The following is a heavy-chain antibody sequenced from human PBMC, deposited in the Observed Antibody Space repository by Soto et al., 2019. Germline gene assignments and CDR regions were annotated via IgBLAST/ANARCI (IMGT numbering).Heavy chain of an antibody. D-gene: IGHD6-13*01. J-gene: IGHJ6*02. CDR2: IYYSRST. CDR3: ARAPREQQLVHPYYYYGMDV. Sequence: SETLSLTCTVSGGSISSYYLSWIRQPPGKRLEWIGYIYYSRSTNYNPSLKSRDTISVDTSKNQFSLKLSSVTAADTAVYYCARAPREQQLVHPYYYYGMDVWGQGTTVTVSS. CDR1: GGSISSYY. V-gene: IGHV4-59*01.